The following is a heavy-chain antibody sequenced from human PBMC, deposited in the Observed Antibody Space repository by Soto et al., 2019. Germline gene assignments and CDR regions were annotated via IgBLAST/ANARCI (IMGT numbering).Heavy chain of an antibody. CDR1: SGSMSRNQW. V-gene: IGHV4-4*02. CDR2: IYHSGST. D-gene: IGHD3-3*01. J-gene: IGHJ6*03. Sequence: SETLSLTYAVSSGSMSRNQWWSWGRQPPGKGLEWIGEIYHSGSTNYNPSLKSRVTISVDKSKNQFSLKLSSVTAADTAVYYCARGSYYDFWSGYKGNYYYYMDVWGKGTTVT. CDR3: ARGSYYDFWSGYKGNYYYYMDV.